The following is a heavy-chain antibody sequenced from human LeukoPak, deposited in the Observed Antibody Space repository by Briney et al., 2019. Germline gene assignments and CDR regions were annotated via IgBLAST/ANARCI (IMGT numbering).Heavy chain of an antibody. CDR2: THPSGNT. V-gene: IGHV4-4*09. CDR3: ARKAPKKGWFDP. J-gene: IGHJ5*02. CDR1: GGSNNSYY. Sequence: SETLSLTCIVSGGSNNSYYWSWIRQPPGKGLEWIGYTHPSGNTNYSPSLKSRVTISIDTSRNQFSLKLSSVTAADTAVYYCARKAPKKGWFDPWGQGTLVTVSS.